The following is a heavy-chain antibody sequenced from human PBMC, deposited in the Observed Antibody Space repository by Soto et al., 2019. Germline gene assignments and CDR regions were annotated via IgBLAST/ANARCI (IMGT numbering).Heavy chain of an antibody. D-gene: IGHD3-10*01. CDR1: GFSLTTSGAG. Sequence: QITLKESGPTLVEPTQTLTLTCTYSGFSLTTSGAGVGWIRQPPGKALEWLALISWKDDKRYNPGLKSRLTITKDTSKNQVVLTLTNMDPVDTATYFCAXRXXXNYYRWYFDYWGQGTLVTVSS. V-gene: IGHV2-5*01. CDR2: ISWKDDK. J-gene: IGHJ4*02. CDR3: AXRXXXNYYRWYFDY.